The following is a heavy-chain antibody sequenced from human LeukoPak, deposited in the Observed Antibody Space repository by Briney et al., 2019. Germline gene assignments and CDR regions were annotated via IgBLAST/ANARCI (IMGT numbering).Heavy chain of an antibody. CDR2: IWYDGSNK. CDR1: GFTFSSYG. CDR3: RGDSSGYYSDYGMDV. J-gene: IGHJ6*02. Sequence: PGGSLRLSCAASGFTFSSYGMHWVRQAPGKGLEWVAVIWYDGSNKYYADSVKGRFTISRDNSKNTLYLQMNSLKTEDTAVYYCRGDSSGYYSDYGMDVWGQGTTVTVS. V-gene: IGHV3-33*01. D-gene: IGHD3-22*01.